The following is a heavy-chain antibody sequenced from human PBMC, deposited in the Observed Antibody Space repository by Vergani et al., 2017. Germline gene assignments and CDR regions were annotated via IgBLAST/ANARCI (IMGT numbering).Heavy chain of an antibody. J-gene: IGHJ4*02. CDR2: ISYDGTEK. CDR3: ARGGKGIIMVVPATHL. Sequence: QVQLVESGGGLVPPGRSLRLSCAASGFSFGDYAMTWVRQAPGKGLEWVGVISYDGTEKKYADSVNGRFTISRDNSKKMMYLQMNSLRVEDTAVYYCARGGKGIIMVVPATHLWGQGTQVTVS. D-gene: IGHD2-15*01. V-gene: IGHV3-30-3*01. CDR1: GFSFGDYA.